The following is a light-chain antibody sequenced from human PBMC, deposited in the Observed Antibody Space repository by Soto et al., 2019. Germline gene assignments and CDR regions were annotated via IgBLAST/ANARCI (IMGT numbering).Light chain of an antibody. CDR2: KAS. J-gene: IGKJ1*01. Sequence: DIQVTQSPSTLSASVGDRVTITCRASQSISSWLAWYQQKPGKAPKLLIYKASSLETGVPSTFSGSGSGTEFTLTISSLQPDDFATYYCQQYNSHSPWTFGQGPKVEIK. CDR1: QSISSW. V-gene: IGKV1-5*03. CDR3: QQYNSHSPWT.